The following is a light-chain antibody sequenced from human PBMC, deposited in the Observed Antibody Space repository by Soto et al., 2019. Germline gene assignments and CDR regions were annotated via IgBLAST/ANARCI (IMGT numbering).Light chain of an antibody. Sequence: IQMTQSPSTLSASVGDRVTITCRASQSIRYWVAWYQHKPGKAPKLLIYDASTLESGVPTRFSGSGSGTEFTLTISSLHPDDFATYYCQQYNILSTFGQGTKVDIK. CDR3: QQYNILST. CDR1: QSIRYW. V-gene: IGKV1-5*01. CDR2: DAS. J-gene: IGKJ1*01.